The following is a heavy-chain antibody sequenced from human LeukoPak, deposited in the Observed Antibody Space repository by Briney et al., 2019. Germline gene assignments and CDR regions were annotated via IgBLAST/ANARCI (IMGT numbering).Heavy chain of an antibody. D-gene: IGHD3-22*01. J-gene: IGHJ3*02. V-gene: IGHV1-69*04. CDR3: ADAQNYYDSSDLDAFDI. CDR2: IIPVLGIA. Sequence: SVKVSCKASGGTFSSYAISWVRQAPGQGLEWMGRIIPVLGIANYAQKFQGRVTITADKSTSTAYMELSSLRSEDTAVYYCADAQNYYDSSDLDAFDIWGQGTMVTVSS. CDR1: GGTFSSYA.